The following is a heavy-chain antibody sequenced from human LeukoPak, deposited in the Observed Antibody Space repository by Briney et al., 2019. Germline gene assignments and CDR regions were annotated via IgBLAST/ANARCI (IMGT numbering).Heavy chain of an antibody. CDR1: GFTFSDYY. J-gene: IGHJ4*02. CDR2: ISTGGDTT. D-gene: IGHD6-13*01. CDR3: AKDSAVLIAAAGTFHY. Sequence: GGSLRLSCAASGFTFSDYYMSWVRQAPGKGLEWVSVISTGGDTTYYADSVKGRFTISRDNSKSTLYLQMNSLRAEDTAVYYCAKDSAVLIAAAGTFHYWGQGTLVIVSS. V-gene: IGHV3-23*01.